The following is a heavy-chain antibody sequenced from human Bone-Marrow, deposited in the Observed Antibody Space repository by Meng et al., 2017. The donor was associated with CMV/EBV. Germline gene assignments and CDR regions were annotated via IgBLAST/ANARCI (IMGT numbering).Heavy chain of an antibody. D-gene: IGHD1-26*01. CDR2: ISWDGGST. V-gene: IGHV3-43*01. J-gene: IGHJ4*02. Sequence: GESLKISCAASGFTFDDYTMHWVRQAPGKGLEWVSLISWDGGSTYYADSVKGRFTISRDNSKNSLYLQMNSLRTEDTALYYCANSGSYGGLDDWGQGTLVTVSS. CDR1: GFTFDDYT. CDR3: ANSGSYGGLDD.